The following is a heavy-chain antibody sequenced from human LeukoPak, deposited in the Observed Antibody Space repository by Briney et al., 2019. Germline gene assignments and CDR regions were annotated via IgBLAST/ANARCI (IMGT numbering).Heavy chain of an antibody. J-gene: IGHJ6*03. CDR3: ARVIRNEGYDKYYYYYYMDV. Sequence: PGGSLRLSCAASGFTFSSYDIHWVRQAPGKGLEWVSSISSSSSYIYYADSVKGRFTISRDNAKNSLYLQMNSLRAEDTAVYYCARVIRNEGYDKYYYYYYMDVWGKGTTVTISS. D-gene: IGHD1-1*01. V-gene: IGHV3-21*01. CDR1: GFTFSSYD. CDR2: ISSSSSYI.